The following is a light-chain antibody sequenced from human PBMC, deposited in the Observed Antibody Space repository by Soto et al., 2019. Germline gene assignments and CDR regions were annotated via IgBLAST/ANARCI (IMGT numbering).Light chain of an antibody. J-gene: IGKJ1*01. V-gene: IGKV3-20*01. CDR2: GAS. Sequence: EIVLTQSPGTLSLSPGERATLSCRASQSVSSSYLAWYQQKPGQAPRFLTYGASSRATGIPDRFSGSGSGTDSTLTISRLEPEDFAVYYCQQYGSSPTTFGQGTKVDIK. CDR3: QQYGSSPTT. CDR1: QSVSSSY.